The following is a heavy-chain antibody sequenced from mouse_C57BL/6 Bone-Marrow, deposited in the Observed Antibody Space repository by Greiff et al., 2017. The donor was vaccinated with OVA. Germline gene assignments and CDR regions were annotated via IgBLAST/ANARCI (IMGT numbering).Heavy chain of an antibody. CDR1: GYTFTSYG. J-gene: IGHJ3*01. Sequence: QVQLKQSGAELARPGASVKLSCKASGYTFTSYGISSVKQRTGQGLEWIGEIYPRSGNTYYNEKFKGKATLTADKSSSTAYMELRSLTSEDSAVYFCARGGYDYGSSDLFAYWGQGTLVTVSA. V-gene: IGHV1-81*01. CDR2: IYPRSGNT. CDR3: ARGGYDYGSSDLFAY. D-gene: IGHD1-1*01.